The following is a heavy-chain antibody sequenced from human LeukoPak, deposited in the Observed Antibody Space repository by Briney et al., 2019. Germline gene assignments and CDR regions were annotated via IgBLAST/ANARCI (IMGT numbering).Heavy chain of an antibody. CDR2: INHSGST. D-gene: IGHD6-6*01. Sequence: SETLSLTCAVYGGSFSGYYWSWIRQPPGKGLEWIGEINHSGSTNYNPSLKSRVTISVDTSKNQFSLKLTSVTAADTAVYYCARGVLHFDYWGQGTLVTVSS. CDR1: GGSFSGYY. CDR3: ARGVLHFDY. J-gene: IGHJ4*02. V-gene: IGHV4-34*01.